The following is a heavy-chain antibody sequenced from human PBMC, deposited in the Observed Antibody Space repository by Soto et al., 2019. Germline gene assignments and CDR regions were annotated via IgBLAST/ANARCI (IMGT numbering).Heavy chain of an antibody. CDR2: RYYSEST. CDR1: GGSVTTGGYY. Sequence: ASETLSLTCTVSGGSVTTGGYYWSWIRQLPGKGLEWIGHRYYSESTYYNPSLKSRVSISLDTSKNQFSLKLSFVTAADTAMYYCARTKCSGGSCYSWSLDYWGQGTPVTVSS. CDR3: ARTKCSGGSCYSWSLDY. J-gene: IGHJ4*02. D-gene: IGHD2-15*01. V-gene: IGHV4-31*03.